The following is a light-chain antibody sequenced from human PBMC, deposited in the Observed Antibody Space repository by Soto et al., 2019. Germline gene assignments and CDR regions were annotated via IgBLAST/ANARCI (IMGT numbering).Light chain of an antibody. CDR2: AAS. J-gene: IGKJ3*01. V-gene: IGKV3-20*01. CDR1: QSVTVNS. Sequence: EILLTQSPSTLSLSPGEGVTLSYRASQSVTVNSLAWYQQKPGQAPRLLIYAASTRAAAVPDRFTDSGSGTDFALTISRLEPEDFGVYYCQQYGDSPLTSGPGTKVDI. CDR3: QQYGDSPLT.